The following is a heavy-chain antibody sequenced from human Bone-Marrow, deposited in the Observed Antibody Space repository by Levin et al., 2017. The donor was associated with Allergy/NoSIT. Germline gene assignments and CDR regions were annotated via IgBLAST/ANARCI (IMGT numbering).Heavy chain of an antibody. CDR3: ARDRRDDILTGYAFDY. V-gene: IGHV3-11*01. CDR1: GFTFSDYY. D-gene: IGHD3-9*01. J-gene: IGHJ4*02. CDR2: ISSSGSTI. Sequence: GESLKISCAASGFTFSDYYMSWIRQAPGKGLEWVSYISSSGSTIYYADSVKGRFTISRDNAKNSLYLQMNSLRAEDTAVYYCARDRRDDILTGYAFDYWGQGTLVTVSS.